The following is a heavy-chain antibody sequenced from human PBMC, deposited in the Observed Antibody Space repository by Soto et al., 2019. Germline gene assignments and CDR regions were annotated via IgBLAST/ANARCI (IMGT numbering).Heavy chain of an antibody. CDR3: ARGIAPDYFDY. J-gene: IGHJ4*02. V-gene: IGHV1-3*01. D-gene: IGHD6-13*01. Sequence: VKVSCKASGYTFTSYYLHWVRQAPGQRLEWMGWINAGNGNTKYSQKFQGRVTITRDTSASTAYMELSSLRSEDTAVYYCARGIAPDYFDYWGQGTLVTAPQ. CDR2: INAGNGNT. CDR1: GYTFTSYY.